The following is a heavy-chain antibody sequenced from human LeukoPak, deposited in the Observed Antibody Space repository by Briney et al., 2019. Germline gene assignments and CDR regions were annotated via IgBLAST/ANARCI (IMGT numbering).Heavy chain of an antibody. CDR1: GFTFSTFA. V-gene: IGHV3-23*01. CDR3: ATYRQVLLPFES. D-gene: IGHD2-8*02. Sequence: GGTLSLSCAASGFTFSTFAVLWVRQPPGKGLEWVSSIFPSGGEIQYADSVRGRFTISRDNSKSTLSLQMNSLRAEDTAIYYGATYRQVLLPFESWGQGTLVTASS. CDR2: IFPSGGEI. J-gene: IGHJ4*02.